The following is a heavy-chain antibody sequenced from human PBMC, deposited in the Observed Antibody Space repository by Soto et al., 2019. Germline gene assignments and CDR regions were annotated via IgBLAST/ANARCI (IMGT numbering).Heavy chain of an antibody. CDR1: GGSITSSSYF. Sequence: SETLSLTCTVSGGSITSSSYFWGWIRQAPGKGLEWIGTIYYTGSTNYTPSLNSRVTISVDTSKNQFSLELTSVTAADAAVYYCARHTNGDYVDNWGQGTLVTVSS. J-gene: IGHJ4*02. CDR3: ARHTNGDYVDN. CDR2: IYYTGST. V-gene: IGHV4-39*01. D-gene: IGHD4-17*01.